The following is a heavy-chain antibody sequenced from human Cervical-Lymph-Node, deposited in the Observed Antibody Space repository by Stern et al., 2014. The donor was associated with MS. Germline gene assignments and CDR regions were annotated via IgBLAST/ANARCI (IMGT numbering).Heavy chain of an antibody. V-gene: IGHV1-2*04. CDR1: GYTFTDHY. Sequence: QVQLVQSGAEVKKPGASVKVSCKASGYTFTDHYMHWVRQAPGQGLEWMGRIHPSSGDASYAQKFQAWVTMTRDTSVSTVYMELRRLRADDTAVYYCAREGVETAMVYYYYGMDVWGQGTTVTVSS. CDR3: AREGVETAMVYYYYGMDV. D-gene: IGHD5-18*01. CDR2: IHPSSGDA. J-gene: IGHJ6*02.